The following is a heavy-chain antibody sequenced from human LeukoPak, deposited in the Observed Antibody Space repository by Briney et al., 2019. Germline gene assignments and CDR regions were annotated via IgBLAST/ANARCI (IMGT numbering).Heavy chain of an antibody. Sequence: PGGSLRLSCAASGFTFSSYAMSWVRQAPGKGLECVSAISVSGGSTYYADSVKGRFTISRDNSKNTLYLQMNSLSAEDTAVYYCAFRGYRSSWYTLGYWGQGTLVTVSS. D-gene: IGHD6-13*01. J-gene: IGHJ4*02. CDR1: GFTFSSYA. V-gene: IGHV3-23*01. CDR3: AFRGYRSSWYTLGY. CDR2: ISVSGGST.